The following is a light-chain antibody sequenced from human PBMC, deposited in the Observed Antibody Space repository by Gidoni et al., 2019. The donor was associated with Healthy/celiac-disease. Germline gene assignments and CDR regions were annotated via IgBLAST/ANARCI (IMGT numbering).Light chain of an antibody. CDR2: DAS. CDR3: QQYNSYPYT. CDR1: QSISSW. V-gene: IGKV1-5*01. J-gene: IGKJ2*01. Sequence: DIQMTPSPSTLSASVGDRVTLTCRASQSISSWLAWYQQKPGKAPKLLIYDASSLESGVPSRFSGSGSGTEFTLTISSLQPDDFATYYCQQYNSYPYTFGQGTKLEIK.